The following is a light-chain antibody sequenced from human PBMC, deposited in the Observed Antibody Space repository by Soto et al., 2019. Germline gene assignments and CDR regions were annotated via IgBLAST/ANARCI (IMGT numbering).Light chain of an antibody. CDR3: SSYNSSSPLE. J-gene: IGLJ2*01. Sequence: QSALTQPASVSGSPGQSITISCTGTSSDVGGYNYVSWYQQHPGKAPKLMIYDVSNRPSGVSNRFSGSKSGNTASLTISGVPGEEGAEYYRSSYNSSSPLEFRGGT. CDR1: SSDVGGYNY. CDR2: DVS. V-gene: IGLV2-14*01.